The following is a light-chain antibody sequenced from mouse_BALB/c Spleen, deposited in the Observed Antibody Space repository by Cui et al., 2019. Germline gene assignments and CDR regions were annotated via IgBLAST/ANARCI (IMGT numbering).Light chain of an antibody. CDR2: WAS. V-gene: IGKV6-25*01. CDR1: HDVSTA. CDR3: QQHYSTPWT. Sequence: DIVMTQSHTVTSTSVGDRVSIPCKASHDVSTAVAWYQQKPGQSPKLLIYWASTRHTGVPDRFTGSGSGTDYTLTISSVQAEDLALYYCQQHYSTPWTFGGGTKLEIK. J-gene: IGKJ1*01.